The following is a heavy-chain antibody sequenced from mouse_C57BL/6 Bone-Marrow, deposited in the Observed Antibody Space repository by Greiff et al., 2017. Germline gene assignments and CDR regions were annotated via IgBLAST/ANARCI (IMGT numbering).Heavy chain of an antibody. CDR1: GYTFTSYG. D-gene: IGHD2-4*01. CDR2: IYPRSGNT. J-gene: IGHJ3*01. Sequence: QVQLQQSGAELARPGASVKLSCKASGYTFTSYGIRWVKQRTGQGLEWIGEIYPRSGNTYYNEKFKGKATLTVDKSSSTAYMELRSLTSEDSAVYFCAREGRAYDDDGEEAYWGQGTLVTVSA. CDR3: AREGRAYDDDGEEAY. V-gene: IGHV1-81*01.